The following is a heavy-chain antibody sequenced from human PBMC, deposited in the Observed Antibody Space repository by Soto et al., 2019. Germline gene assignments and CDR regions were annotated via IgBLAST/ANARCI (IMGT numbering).Heavy chain of an antibody. D-gene: IGHD3-22*01. Sequence: GGSLRLSCAASGFTFSGSAMHWVRQASGKGLEWVGRIRSKANSYATAYAASVKGRFTISRDDSKNTAYLQMNSLKTEDTAAYYCTASYYYDSSGSPEWFDPWGQGTLVTVSS. J-gene: IGHJ5*02. CDR2: IRSKANSYAT. CDR3: TASYYYDSSGSPEWFDP. V-gene: IGHV3-73*01. CDR1: GFTFSGSA.